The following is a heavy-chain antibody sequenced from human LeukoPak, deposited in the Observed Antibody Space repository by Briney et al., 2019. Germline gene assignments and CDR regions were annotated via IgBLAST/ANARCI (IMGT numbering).Heavy chain of an antibody. CDR1: GFTFSNAW. Sequence: AVSVRLSCAGSGFTFSNAWMSWVRQAPGKGLEWVGRITSKTDRRTTDYAAPVKRRFTISRDDSKNTLYLQMNSLKTEDTAVYYCARDGKADYYGSGNPPRYRYFDLWGRGTLVTVSS. CDR3: ARDGKADYYGSGNPPRYRYFDL. CDR2: ITSKTDRRTT. V-gene: IGHV3-15*01. D-gene: IGHD3-10*01. J-gene: IGHJ2*01.